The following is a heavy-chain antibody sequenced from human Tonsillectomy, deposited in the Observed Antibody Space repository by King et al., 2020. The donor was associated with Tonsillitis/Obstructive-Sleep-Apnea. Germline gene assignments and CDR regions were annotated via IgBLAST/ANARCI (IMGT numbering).Heavy chain of an antibody. D-gene: IGHD3-3*01. CDR3: THRRGGDDFGGFDY. V-gene: IGHV2-5*02. CDR2: IYWDDDY. J-gene: IGHJ4*02. CDR1: GVSLRNSGVG. Sequence: TLKESGPTLVKPTQTLTLTFTFSGVSLRNSGVGVGWIRQPPGKAPECLAVIYWDDDYRYKPSLKSRLTITKDTSKNQVVLTMTNMDPVDTATYYCTHRRGGDDFGGFDYWGQGTLVTVSS.